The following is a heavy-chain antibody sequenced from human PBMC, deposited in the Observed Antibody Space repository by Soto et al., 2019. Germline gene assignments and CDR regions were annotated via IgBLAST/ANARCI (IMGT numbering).Heavy chain of an antibody. Sequence: GGSLRLSCAASGFTFSSYAMSWVRQAPGKGLEWVSAISGSGGSTYYADSVKGRFTISRDNSKNTLYLQMNSLRAEDTAVYYCAKEIENSSSWYPYYYYYYGMDVWGQGTTVTVSS. CDR2: ISGSGGST. V-gene: IGHV3-23*01. D-gene: IGHD6-13*01. CDR3: AKEIENSSSWYPYYYYYYGMDV. J-gene: IGHJ6*02. CDR1: GFTFSSYA.